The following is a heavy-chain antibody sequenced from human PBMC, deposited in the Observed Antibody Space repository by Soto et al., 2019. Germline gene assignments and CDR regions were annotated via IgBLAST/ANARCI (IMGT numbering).Heavy chain of an antibody. J-gene: IGHJ4*02. CDR2: INPYGGST. CDR1: GYTFTSHY. CDR3: ARDWAAAGL. V-gene: IGHV1-46*01. D-gene: IGHD6-13*01. Sequence: QVQLVQSGAEVQKPAASVKVSCKASGYTFTSHYIHWVQQAPGQGLEWMAIINPYGGSTNYAQKFRGRVTLTMGTSTSTVYMELSSLRSEDTAVYYCARDWAAAGLWGQGTVFTVSS.